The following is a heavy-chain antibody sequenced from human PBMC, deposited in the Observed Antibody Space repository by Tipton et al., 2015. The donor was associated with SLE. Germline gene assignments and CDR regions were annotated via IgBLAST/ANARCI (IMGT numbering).Heavy chain of an antibody. CDR3: ARLQTGTTYY. CDR1: GGSISSHY. J-gene: IGHJ4*02. CDR2: ISNSETT. V-gene: IGHV4-59*11. Sequence: TLSLTCTVSGGSISSHYWSWIRQAPGKGLEWIGYISNSETTNYNPSLKSRVTISVDTSKNQFSLKLRSVTAADTAVYYCARLQTGTTYYWGQGTLVTVSS. D-gene: IGHD1-7*01.